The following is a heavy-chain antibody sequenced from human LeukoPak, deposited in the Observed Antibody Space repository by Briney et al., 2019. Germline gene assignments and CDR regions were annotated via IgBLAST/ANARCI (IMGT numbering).Heavy chain of an antibody. D-gene: IGHD2-15*01. CDR3: ARAHTPNVVSATPY. V-gene: IGHV3-23*01. CDR2: ISGSGGGT. Sequence: GGSLRLSCAASGFTFSSYAMTWVRQAPGKGLEWVSAISGSGGGTYYADSVKGRFTISRDNSKNTLFLQVGSLRVEDTAVYYCARAHTPNVVSATPYWGQGTLVTV. J-gene: IGHJ4*02. CDR1: GFTFSSYA.